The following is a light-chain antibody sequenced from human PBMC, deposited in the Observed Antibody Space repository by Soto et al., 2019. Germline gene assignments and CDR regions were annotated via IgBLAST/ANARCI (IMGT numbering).Light chain of an antibody. CDR3: CSYAGSYSVV. J-gene: IGLJ2*01. CDR1: SSDVGGYNY. Sequence: SALTQPRSVSGSPGQSVTISCTGTSSDVGGYNYVSWYQQHTGKAPKLMISDVSKRPSGVPDRFSGSKSGNTASLTISGLQAEDEANYYCCSYAGSYSVVFGGGTKLTVL. CDR2: DVS. V-gene: IGLV2-11*01.